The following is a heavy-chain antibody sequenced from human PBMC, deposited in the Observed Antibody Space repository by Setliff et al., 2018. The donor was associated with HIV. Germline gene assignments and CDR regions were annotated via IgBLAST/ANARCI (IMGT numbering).Heavy chain of an antibody. J-gene: IGHJ3*02. D-gene: IGHD6-13*01. Sequence: SVKVSCKASGGTFSSYAISWVRQAPGQGLEWMGGIIPIFGTANYTQKFQGRVTITADESTSTAYMELSSLRSEDTAVYYCARDGWEQQLVRGDAFDIWGQGTMVTVSS. CDR2: IIPIFGTA. CDR3: ARDGWEQQLVRGDAFDI. V-gene: IGHV1-69*13. CDR1: GGTFSSYA.